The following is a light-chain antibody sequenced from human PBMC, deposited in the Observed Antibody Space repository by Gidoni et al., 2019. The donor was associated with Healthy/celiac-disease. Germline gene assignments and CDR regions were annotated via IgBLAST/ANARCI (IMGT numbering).Light chain of an antibody. CDR3: QQYYSFPST. Sequence: VVWMTQSPSLLSASTGDRVTTSCRMRQGISSYLAWYQQQRGKAPELLIYAASTLQSGVPSMFSGSGSGKDCTPTSSCLQSEDVATYYCQQYYSFPSTFGGGTKVEIK. CDR1: QGISSY. J-gene: IGKJ4*01. V-gene: IGKV1D-8*01. CDR2: AAS.